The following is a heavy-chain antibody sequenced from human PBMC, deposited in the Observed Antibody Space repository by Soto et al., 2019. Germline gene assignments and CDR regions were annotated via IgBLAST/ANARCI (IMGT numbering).Heavy chain of an antibody. CDR2: IVPIVDTS. V-gene: IGHV1-69*12. J-gene: IGHJ4*02. CDR3: VRVVAIPGYPDN. Sequence: QVQLVQSGAEVRQPASSVKVSCKTSGGTFSSYAISWVRQAPGQGLEWMGGIVPIVDTSTYAQKFQGRVRIPADAATSTVYMELSSLRSDDTAVYYCVRVVAIPGYPDNWGQGTLVTVSS. CDR1: GGTFSSYA. D-gene: IGHD5-18*01.